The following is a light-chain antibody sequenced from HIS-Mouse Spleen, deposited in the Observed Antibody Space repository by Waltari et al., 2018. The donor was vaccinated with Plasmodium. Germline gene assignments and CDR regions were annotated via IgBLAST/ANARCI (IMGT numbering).Light chain of an antibody. V-gene: IGLV3-10*01. J-gene: IGLJ3*02. Sequence: SYELTQPPSVSVSPGQTARITCSGDALPKKYAYWYQQKSGQAPVRVIYEDSKRPSGIHERFSGSSSGTMATLTISGAQVEDEADYYCYSTDSSGNHRVFGGGTKLTVL. CDR1: ALPKKY. CDR2: EDS. CDR3: YSTDSSGNHRV.